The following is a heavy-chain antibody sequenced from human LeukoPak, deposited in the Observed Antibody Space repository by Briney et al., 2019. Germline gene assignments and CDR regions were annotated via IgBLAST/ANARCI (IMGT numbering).Heavy chain of an antibody. J-gene: IGHJ5*02. CDR1: GYTFADYY. D-gene: IGHD2-21*01. CDR3: ARADRLHGGPYLIGP. CDR2: INPNSGGT. Sequence: ASVKVSCKTSGYTFADYYMHWVRQAPGQGLEWMGWINPNSGGTSSAQKFQGRVTMTRDTSITTVYMEVSWLTSDDTAIYYCARADRLHGGPYLIGPWGQGTLVTVSS. V-gene: IGHV1-2*02.